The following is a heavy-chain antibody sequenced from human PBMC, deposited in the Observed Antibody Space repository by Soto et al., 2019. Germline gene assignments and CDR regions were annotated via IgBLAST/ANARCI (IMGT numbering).Heavy chain of an antibody. CDR2: VDPSDSYN. J-gene: IGHJ4*02. CDR1: GYSFTGYL. V-gene: IGHV5-10-1*01. Sequence: GGSLKISCKCSGYSFTGYLISGVRQMRGKGLEWMGRVDPSDSYNNYSPSSQGHVTISAANSIRTAYLQWSSLTASATAMYYCGTNPTKWLLQAYWGQGTLVTVSS. CDR3: GTNPTKWLLQAY. D-gene: IGHD3-22*01.